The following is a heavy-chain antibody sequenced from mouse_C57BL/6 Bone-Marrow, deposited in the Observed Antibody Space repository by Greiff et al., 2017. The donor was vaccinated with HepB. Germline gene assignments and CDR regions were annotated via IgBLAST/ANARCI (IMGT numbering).Heavy chain of an antibody. CDR1: GFTFSDYG. V-gene: IGHV5-15*01. J-gene: IGHJ4*01. CDR2: ISNLAYSI. Sequence: EVKLMESGGGLVQPGGSLKLSCAASGFTFSDYGMAWVRQAPRKGPEWVAFISNLAYSIYYADTVTGRFTISRENAKNTRYLEMSSLRSEDTAMYYCARLTTVDYYAMDYWGQGTSVTVSS. D-gene: IGHD1-1*01. CDR3: ARLTTVDYYAMDY.